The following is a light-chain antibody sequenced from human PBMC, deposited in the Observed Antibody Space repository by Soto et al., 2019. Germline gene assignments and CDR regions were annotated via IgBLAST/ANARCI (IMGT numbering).Light chain of an antibody. CDR1: NLGDKY. V-gene: IGLV3-1*01. J-gene: IGLJ2*01. CDR3: QAWDSSTAF. Sequence: SYELTQPPSVSVSPGQTASITCSGDNLGDKYASWYQQKPGQSPVLVIYQDTKRPSGIPERFSGSNSGNTATLTISGTQAMDEADYYCQAWDSSTAFFGGGTKVTVL. CDR2: QDT.